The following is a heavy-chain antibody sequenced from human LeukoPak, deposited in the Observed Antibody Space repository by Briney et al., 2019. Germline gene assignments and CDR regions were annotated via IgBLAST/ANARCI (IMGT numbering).Heavy chain of an antibody. CDR2: ISAYNGNT. V-gene: IGHV1-18*04. CDR1: SYTFTSYC. J-gene: IGHJ3*02. Sequence: GASVKVSCKASSYTFTSYCISWVRQAPGQGLEGMGWISAYNGNTNYAQKLQGRVTMTTDTSTSTAYLELRSLRSDDTAVYYCARIYCSGGSCYPYVAFDIWGQGTMVTVSS. CDR3: ARIYCSGGSCYPYVAFDI. D-gene: IGHD2-15*01.